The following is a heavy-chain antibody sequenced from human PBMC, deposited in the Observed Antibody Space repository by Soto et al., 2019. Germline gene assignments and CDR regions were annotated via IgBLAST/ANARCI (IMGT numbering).Heavy chain of an antibody. Sequence: GESLKISCKGSGYSFTSYWISWVRQMPGKGLEWMGRIDPSDSYTNYSPSFQGHVTISADKSISTAYLQWSSLKASDTAMYYCARHLDGYNHYYYYGMDVWGQGTTVTVLL. CDR1: GYSFTSYW. V-gene: IGHV5-10-1*01. D-gene: IGHD5-12*01. CDR2: IDPSDSYT. J-gene: IGHJ6*02. CDR3: ARHLDGYNHYYYYGMDV.